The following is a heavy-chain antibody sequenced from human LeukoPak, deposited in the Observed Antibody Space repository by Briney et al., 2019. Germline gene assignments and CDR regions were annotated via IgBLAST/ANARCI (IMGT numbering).Heavy chain of an antibody. CDR2: ITGSGGST. Sequence: GGSLRLSCAASGFTFSNYEFDWVRQAPGKGLEWVSYITGSGGSTLYADSVKGRFTVSRDNSKNTLYLQMNSLRAEDTAVYFCAKGLSIASSFFDYWGQGTLVTVSS. CDR3: AKGLSIASSFFDY. CDR1: GFTFSNYE. V-gene: IGHV3-23*01. D-gene: IGHD3-3*02. J-gene: IGHJ4*02.